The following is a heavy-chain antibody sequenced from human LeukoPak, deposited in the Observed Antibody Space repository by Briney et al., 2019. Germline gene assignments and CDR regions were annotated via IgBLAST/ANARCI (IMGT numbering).Heavy chain of an antibody. D-gene: IGHD2-2*01. CDR1: GFTFSSYA. V-gene: IGHV3-23*01. J-gene: IGHJ4*02. Sequence: GGSLRLSCAASGFTFSSYAMSWVRQAPGKGLEWVSAISSSGGSTYYADSVKGRFTISRDNSKNTLYLQMNSLRAEDTAVYYCTRLGYCSSTSCLDYWGQGTLVTVSS. CDR3: TRLGYCSSTSCLDY. CDR2: ISSSGGST.